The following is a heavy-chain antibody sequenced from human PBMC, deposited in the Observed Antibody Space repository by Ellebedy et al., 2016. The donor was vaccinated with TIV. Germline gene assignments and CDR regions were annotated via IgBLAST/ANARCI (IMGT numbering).Heavy chain of an antibody. D-gene: IGHD4-17*01. Sequence: SGPTLVKPTPTLTLTCTVSGFSLSDTGVRVGWIRQPPGQALEWVALVYWTDDRRYRPSLKSRLTITTDTAKNQVVLRLTNMDPVDTATYYFAGATFGDYLTFDYWGQGTLVTVSS. V-gene: IGHV2-5*01. CDR2: VYWTDDR. J-gene: IGHJ4*02. CDR3: AGATFGDYLTFDY. CDR1: GFSLSDTGVR.